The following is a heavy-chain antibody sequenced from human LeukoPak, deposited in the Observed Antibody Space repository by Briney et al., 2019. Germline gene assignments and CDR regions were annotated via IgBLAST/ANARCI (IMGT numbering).Heavy chain of an antibody. CDR2: IYYSGST. Sequence: SQTLSLTCTVSGGSISSGGYYWSWIRQHPGKGLEWIGYIYYSGSTYYNPSLKSRVAISVDTSKNQFSLKLSSVTAADTAVYYCARVASGVGYNWFDPWGQGTLVTVSS. CDR3: ARVASGVGYNWFDP. D-gene: IGHD2-15*01. V-gene: IGHV4-31*03. CDR1: GGSISSGGYY. J-gene: IGHJ5*02.